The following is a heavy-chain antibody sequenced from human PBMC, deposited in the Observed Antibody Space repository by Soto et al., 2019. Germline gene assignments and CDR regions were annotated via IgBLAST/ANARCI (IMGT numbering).Heavy chain of an antibody. V-gene: IGHV5-51*01. CDR3: VRDYSVFEGSDS. Sequence: GESLKISCKGVGFRFTRSWIGWVRQMPGRGLEWMGTIYPHDSDTRYSPSFQGHVTISADESISTAYLRWSRLKASDTAIYYCVRDYSVFEGSDSWGQGTPVTVSS. CDR1: GFRFTRSW. J-gene: IGHJ4*02. D-gene: IGHD5-12*01. CDR2: IYPHDSDT.